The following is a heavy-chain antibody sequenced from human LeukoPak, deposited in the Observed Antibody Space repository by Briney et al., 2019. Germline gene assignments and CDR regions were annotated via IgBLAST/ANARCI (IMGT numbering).Heavy chain of an antibody. CDR2: INGDGREI. J-gene: IGHJ4*02. Sequence: GXXLRLSCAVSGXTFSNSFMSWVRQAPGKGPEWVANINGDGREINYLDSVKGRFTISRDNAQNSLYLQMNSLRAEDTAVYYCARETWLQIHLAADYWGPGTLVAVSS. CDR3: ARETWLQIHLAADY. D-gene: IGHD5-24*01. V-gene: IGHV3-7*01. CDR1: GXTFSNSF.